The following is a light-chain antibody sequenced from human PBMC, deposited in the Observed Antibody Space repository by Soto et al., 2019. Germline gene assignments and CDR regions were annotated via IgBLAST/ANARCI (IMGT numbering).Light chain of an antibody. V-gene: IGKV1-5*03. Sequence: DIQMTQSPSTLSASVGDRVTITCRASQSISSWLAWYQQKPGKAPKLLIYKASSLESGVPSRFSGSGSGTEFTLTISGLQPDDFATYYCQQYNSYPRVFGQGTKVEIK. CDR3: QQYNSYPRV. CDR1: QSISSW. J-gene: IGKJ1*01. CDR2: KAS.